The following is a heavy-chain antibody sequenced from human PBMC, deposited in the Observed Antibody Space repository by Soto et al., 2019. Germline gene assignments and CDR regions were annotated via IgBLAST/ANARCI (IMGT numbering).Heavy chain of an antibody. J-gene: IGHJ4*02. CDR2: IYHSGST. Sequence: TLSLNRAVSGGSINSVAHSRSWVRQPPGKGLEWIGYIYHSGSTYYNPSLKSRVTISVDRSKNQFSLRLSSVTAAYTAVYYCARVHDYWGQGTLVTVS. CDR3: ARVHDY. V-gene: IGHV4-30-2*01. CDR1: GGSINSVAHS.